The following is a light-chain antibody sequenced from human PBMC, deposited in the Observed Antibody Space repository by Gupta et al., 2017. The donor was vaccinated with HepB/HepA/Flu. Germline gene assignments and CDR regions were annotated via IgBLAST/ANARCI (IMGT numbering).Light chain of an antibody. V-gene: IGLV2-14*03. CDR3: NYQTSSSAMGV. CDR1: SSDVGGYNY. CDR2: NVS. Sequence: SALTQPASVSGSPGQSITISCTGTSSDVGGYNYVSWYQQHPGKAPKLMSYNVSNRPSGVPTRFSCSKSGTTASPTITGLQAEEEADYYCNYQTSSSAMGVFGGGTKLTVL. J-gene: IGLJ3*02.